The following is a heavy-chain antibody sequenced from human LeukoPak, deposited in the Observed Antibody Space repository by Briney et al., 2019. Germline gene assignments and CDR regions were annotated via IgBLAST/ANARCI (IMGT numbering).Heavy chain of an antibody. CDR2: ISSNNGNT. CDR1: GYTFTSYG. CDR3: ALTTIAAAGTSWFDP. D-gene: IGHD6-13*01. Sequence: ASVKVSCKASGYTFTSYGISWVRQAPGQGLEWMGWISSNNGNTNYAQKLQGRVTMTTDTSTSTAYMELRSLRSDDTAVYYCALTTIAAAGTSWFDPWGQGTLVTVSS. J-gene: IGHJ5*02. V-gene: IGHV1-18*01.